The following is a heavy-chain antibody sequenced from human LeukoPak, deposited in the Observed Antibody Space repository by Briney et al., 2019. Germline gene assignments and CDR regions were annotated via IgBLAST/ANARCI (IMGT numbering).Heavy chain of an antibody. CDR3: ARRDFYDTTGYLFDY. J-gene: IGHJ4*02. V-gene: IGHV3-7*01. CDR2: IKQDGSDI. D-gene: IGHD3-22*01. Sequence: PGGSLRLSCAASGFTFGGGWMTWVRQAPGERLEWVANIKQDGSDIYYVDSVKGRFTISRDNAKNSVYLQMNSLRAEDTAVYYCARRDFYDTTGYLFDYWGQGTLVTVSS. CDR1: GFTFGGGW.